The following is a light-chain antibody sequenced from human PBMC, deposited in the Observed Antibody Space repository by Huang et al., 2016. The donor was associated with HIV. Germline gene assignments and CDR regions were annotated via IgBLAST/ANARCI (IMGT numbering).Light chain of an antibody. CDR3: QQYYASPQT. Sequence: DIVMAQSPVSLAVSLGERATLTCRSSQSVFSTSTNKDYLAWFQQKPGPPPKLRLFWSSTREVGVPDRLSGSGSGTHFTLTIANLEADDAAIYYCQQYYASPQTFGQGTRV. CDR1: QSVFSTSTNKDY. J-gene: IGKJ1*01. V-gene: IGKV4-1*01. CDR2: WSS.